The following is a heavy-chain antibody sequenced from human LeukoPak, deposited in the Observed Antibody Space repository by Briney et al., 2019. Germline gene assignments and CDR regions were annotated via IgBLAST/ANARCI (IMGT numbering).Heavy chain of an antibody. J-gene: IGHJ4*02. CDR1: GFTFTSYA. D-gene: IGHD1-26*01. CDR3: AKGRFTGSYGCFDY. Sequence: GGSLRLSCAVSGFTFTSYAMTWVRQAPGKGLEWVSDIRGSGDSTYYADSVKGRFTISRDTSKNTLYLQMNSLRAEDTAVYYCAKGRFTGSYGCFDYWGQGTLVTVSS. CDR2: IRGSGDST. V-gene: IGHV3-23*01.